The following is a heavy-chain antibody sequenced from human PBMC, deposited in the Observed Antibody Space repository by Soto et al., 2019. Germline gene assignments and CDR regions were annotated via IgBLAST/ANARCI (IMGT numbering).Heavy chain of an antibody. CDR2: IIPIFGTA. J-gene: IGHJ6*02. Sequence: ASVKVSCKASGGTFSSYAISWVRQAPGQGLEWMGGIIPIFGTANYAQKFQGRVTITADESTSTAYMELSSLRSEDTAVYYCARDRSLDTAMVYYYYYYGMDVWGQGTTVTVS. CDR3: ARDRSLDTAMVYYYYYYGMDV. CDR1: GGTFSSYA. D-gene: IGHD5-18*01. V-gene: IGHV1-69*13.